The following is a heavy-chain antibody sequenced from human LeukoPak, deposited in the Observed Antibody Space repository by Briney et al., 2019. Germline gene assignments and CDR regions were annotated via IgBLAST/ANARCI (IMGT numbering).Heavy chain of an antibody. CDR3: ARDYNYDSSAYDDALDV. J-gene: IGHJ3*01. Sequence: ASVKVSCKAAAGTFRSHGISWVRQAPGQGLEWMGGIIPIFHTTNYAQNFQDRLTITTDESTSTIYMELSSLRSDDTAVYYCARDYNYDSSAYDDALDVWGQGTMVTVSS. D-gene: IGHD3-22*01. CDR1: AGTFRSHG. V-gene: IGHV1-69*05. CDR2: IIPIFHTT.